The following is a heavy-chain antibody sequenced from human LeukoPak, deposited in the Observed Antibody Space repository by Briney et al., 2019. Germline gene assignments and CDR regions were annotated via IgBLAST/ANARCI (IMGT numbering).Heavy chain of an antibody. J-gene: IGHJ3*02. V-gene: IGHV3-23*01. CDR1: GFTFSSYA. D-gene: IGHD7-27*01. CDR2: ISGSGGST. Sequence: GGSLRLSCAASGFTFSSYAMSWVRQAPGKGLEWVSAISGSGGSTYYADSVKGRFTISRDNSKNTLYLQMNSLRAEDTAVYYCAKDPDQPNRGWLNAFDIWGQGTMVTVSS. CDR3: AKDPDQPNRGWLNAFDI.